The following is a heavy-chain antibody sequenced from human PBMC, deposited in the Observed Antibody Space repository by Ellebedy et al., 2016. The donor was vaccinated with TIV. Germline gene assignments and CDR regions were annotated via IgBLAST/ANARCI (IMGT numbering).Heavy chain of an antibody. CDR2: IFWRDDK. J-gene: IGHJ4*02. D-gene: IGHD6-19*01. V-gene: IGHV2-5*01. CDR3: AHRLGRWLAFDY. Sequence: SGPTLVKPTQTLTLTCTFSGFPLSTNGVVVGCIRQPPGKAPEWLALIFWRDDKRFRPSLESRLTITKDTSKNQVVLRMTNMDPVNTATYYCAHRLGRWLAFDYWGQGILVTVSS. CDR1: GFPLSTNGVV.